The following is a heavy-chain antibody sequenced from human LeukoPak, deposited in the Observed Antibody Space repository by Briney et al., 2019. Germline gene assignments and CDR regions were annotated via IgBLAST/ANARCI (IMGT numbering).Heavy chain of an antibody. CDR3: ARQGPLTTTVTTRTNPFDY. CDR2: IYYSGST. V-gene: IGHV4-59*08. CDR1: GGSISNYY. J-gene: IGHJ4*02. D-gene: IGHD4-11*01. Sequence: SETLSLTCTVSGGSISNYYWSWIRQPPGKGLEWIGYIYYSGSTHYNPPLKSRVPISVDTSKNQFSLKLNSVTAADTAVYYCARQGPLTTTVTTRTNPFDYWGQGTLVTVSS.